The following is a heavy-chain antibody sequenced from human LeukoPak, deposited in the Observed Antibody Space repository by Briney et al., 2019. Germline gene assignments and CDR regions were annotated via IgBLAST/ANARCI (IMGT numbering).Heavy chain of an antibody. D-gene: IGHD6-13*01. CDR2: MYSGGTT. Sequence: PSETLSLTCTVSDGSINGYYWSWIRQPPGKGLDWIGYMYSGGTTNYSPSLKSRVTISEDTSKNQFSLKLTSVTAADPAVYYCARHSAHSSTNDAFDMWGQGTLVIVSS. J-gene: IGHJ3*02. V-gene: IGHV4-59*08. CDR3: ARHSAHSSTNDAFDM. CDR1: DGSINGYY.